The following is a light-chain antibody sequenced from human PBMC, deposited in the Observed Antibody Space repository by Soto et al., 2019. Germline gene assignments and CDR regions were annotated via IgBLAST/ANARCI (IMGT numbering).Light chain of an antibody. CDR2: DVR. Sequence: HSALNQPASVFWSPGQSITISRPGNSNAFGPSHFVSWNHQPPGKVPNLLIFDVRHRPSGVSTRFSGSKSGNTASLPISGLQAEDEADYFCSSYTTSSTVVFGTGTKVTVL. V-gene: IGLV2-14*01. CDR1: SNAFGPSHF. CDR3: SSYTTSSTVV. J-gene: IGLJ1*01.